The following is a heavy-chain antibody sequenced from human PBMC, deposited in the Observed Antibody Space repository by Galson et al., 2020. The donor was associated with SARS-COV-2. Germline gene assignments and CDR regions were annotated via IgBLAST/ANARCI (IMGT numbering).Heavy chain of an antibody. J-gene: IGHJ5*02. CDR2: INAVNGNT. CDR3: ARDFKDISITICGVITNWFDP. Sequence: ASVKVSCKASGYTFSNYAIHWVRQAPGQRLEWMGWINAVNGNTKYSQKFQGRVTITSDTSASTAYMELSSLTSEDTAVYYCARDFKDISITICGVITNWFDPWGQGTLVTVSS. V-gene: IGHV1-3*01. D-gene: IGHD3-3*01. CDR1: GYTFSNYA.